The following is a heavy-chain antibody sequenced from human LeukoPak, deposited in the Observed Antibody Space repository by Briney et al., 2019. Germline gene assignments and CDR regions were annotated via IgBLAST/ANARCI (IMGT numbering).Heavy chain of an antibody. CDR2: IYHSGST. J-gene: IGHJ3*02. D-gene: IGHD3-22*01. CDR3: ARDDSSGYSAFDI. CDR1: GGSISSGGYY. Sequence: PSQTLSLTCTVSGGSISSGGYYWSWIRQPPGKGLEWIGYIYHSGSTYYNPSLKSRVTISVDRSKNQFSLKLSSVTAADTAVYYCARDDSSGYSAFDIWGQGTMVTVSS. V-gene: IGHV4-30-2*01.